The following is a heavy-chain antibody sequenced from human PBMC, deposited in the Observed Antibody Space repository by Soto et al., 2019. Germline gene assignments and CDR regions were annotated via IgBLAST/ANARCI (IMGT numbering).Heavy chain of an antibody. CDR1: GFTFDDYA. CDR3: AKGSIAVANGAFDI. CDR2: ISWNSGSI. D-gene: IGHD6-19*01. J-gene: IGHJ3*02. V-gene: IGHV3-9*01. Sequence: EVQLVESGGGLVQPGRSLRLSCAASGFTFDDYAMHWVRQAPGKGLEWVSGISWNSGSIGYADSVKGRFTISRDNAKNCLYLQMNSLRAEDTALYYCAKGSIAVANGAFDIWGQGTMVTVSS.